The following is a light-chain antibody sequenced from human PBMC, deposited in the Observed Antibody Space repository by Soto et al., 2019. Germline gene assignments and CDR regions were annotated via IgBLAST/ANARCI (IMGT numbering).Light chain of an antibody. CDR1: SSDVGSRNL. CDR3: CSYAGSYTWV. V-gene: IGLV2-23*02. J-gene: IGLJ3*02. CDR2: EVT. Sequence: QSALTQPASVSGSPGQSITFSCTGTSSDVGSRNLVSWYQQHPGKAPKLIIYEVTKWPSGVSNRFSGSKSGNTASLTIFGLQAEDEADYYCCSYAGSYTWVFGGGTKLTVL.